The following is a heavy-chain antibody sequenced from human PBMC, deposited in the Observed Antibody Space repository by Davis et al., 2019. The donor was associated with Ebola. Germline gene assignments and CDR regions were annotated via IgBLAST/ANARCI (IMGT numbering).Heavy chain of an antibody. V-gene: IGHV3-7*01. J-gene: IGHJ4*02. CDR1: GFTFSSYW. CDR2: IKQDGSNK. Sequence: GESLKISCAASGFTFSSYWMSWVRQAPGKGLEWVANIKQDGSNKYYADSVKGRFTISRDNSKNTLYLQMNSLRAEDTAVYYCARGGIFDYWGQGTLVTVSS. CDR3: ARGGIFDY.